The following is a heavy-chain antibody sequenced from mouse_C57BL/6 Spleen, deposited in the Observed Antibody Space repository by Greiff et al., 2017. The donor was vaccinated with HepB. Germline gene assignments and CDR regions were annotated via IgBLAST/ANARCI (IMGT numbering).Heavy chain of an antibody. J-gene: IGHJ4*01. Sequence: QVQPQQPGAELVKPGASVKMSCKASGYTFTSYWITWVKQRPGQGLEWIGDIYPGSGSTNYNEKFKSKATLTVDTSSSTAFMQHSSLTSEDSAVYYCAREDYGNYVYYAMDYWGLGTSATVS. CDR2: IYPGSGST. CDR1: GYTFTSYW. D-gene: IGHD2-1*01. V-gene: IGHV1-55*01. CDR3: AREDYGNYVYYAMDY.